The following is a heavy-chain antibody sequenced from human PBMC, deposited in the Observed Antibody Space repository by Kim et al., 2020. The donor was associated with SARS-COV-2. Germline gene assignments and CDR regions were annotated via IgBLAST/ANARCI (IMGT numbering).Heavy chain of an antibody. J-gene: IGHJ1*01. CDR2: ISYDGSNK. D-gene: IGHD3-3*01. CDR1: GFTFSSYG. Sequence: GGSLRLSCAASGFTFSSYGMHWVRQAPGKGLEWVAVISYDGSNKYYADSVKGRFTISRDNSKNTLYLQMNSLRAEDTAVYYCAKDYYDFWSGPIQHWGQGTLVTVSS. CDR3: AKDYYDFWSGPIQH. V-gene: IGHV3-30*18.